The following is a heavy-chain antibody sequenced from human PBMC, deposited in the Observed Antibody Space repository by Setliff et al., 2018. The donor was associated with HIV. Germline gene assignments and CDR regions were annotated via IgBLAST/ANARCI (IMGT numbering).Heavy chain of an antibody. Sequence: GESLKISCEASGYSFTSYWIGWVRQLPGKGLEWMGIIYPGDSEIGYSPSFQGQVTGSADKSIGTDYLQWDSLKASDTALYFCARAPNSPYNSNFWYADHWGQGTLVTVSS. CDR1: GYSFTSYW. V-gene: IGHV5-51*01. D-gene: IGHD3-22*01. J-gene: IGHJ5*02. CDR2: IYPGDSEI. CDR3: ARAPNSPYNSNFWYADH.